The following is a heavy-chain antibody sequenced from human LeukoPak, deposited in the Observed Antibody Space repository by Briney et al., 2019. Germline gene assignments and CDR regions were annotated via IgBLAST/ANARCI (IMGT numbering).Heavy chain of an antibody. CDR3: ARATGSEFDP. D-gene: IGHD3-10*01. CDR2: INSDGSST. CDR1: GFTFSSYW. V-gene: IGHV3-74*01. J-gene: IGHJ5*02. Sequence: GGSLRLSCAASGFTFSSYWMHWVRQAPGKGLLWVSRINSDGSSTSYADSVKGRFTISRDNAKNTLYLQMNSLRAEDTAVYYCARATGSEFDPWGQGTLVTVSS.